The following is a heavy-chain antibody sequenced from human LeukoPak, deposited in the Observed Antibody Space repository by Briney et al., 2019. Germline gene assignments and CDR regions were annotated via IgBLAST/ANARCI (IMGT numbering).Heavy chain of an antibody. V-gene: IGHV4-59*01. Sequence: SETLSLTCTVSGGSISGYYWSWIRQSPGKGLEWIGYLYNSGSTRYNPSLKSRVTISLDTSKNQISLRLTSVTAADTAVYYCARGGYGIPFDFWGQGSLVTVSS. CDR1: GGSISGYY. CDR3: ARGGYGIPFDF. D-gene: IGHD4-17*01. J-gene: IGHJ4*02. CDR2: LYNSGST.